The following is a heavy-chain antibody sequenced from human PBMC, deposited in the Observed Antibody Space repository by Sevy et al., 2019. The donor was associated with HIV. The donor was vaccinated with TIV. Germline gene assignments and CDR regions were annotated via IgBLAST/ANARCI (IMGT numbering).Heavy chain of an antibody. CDR3: ASLGYCSGGSYYSYYYYGMDV. V-gene: IGHV3-30-3*01. J-gene: IGHJ6*02. D-gene: IGHD2-15*01. CDR2: ISYDGSNK. CDR1: GFTFSSYA. Sequence: GGSLRLSCAASGFTFSSYAMHWVRQAPGKGLEWVAVISYDGSNKYYADSVKGRFTISRDNSKNTLYLQMNSLRAEDTAVYYCASLGYCSGGSYYSYYYYGMDVWGQGTTVTVSS.